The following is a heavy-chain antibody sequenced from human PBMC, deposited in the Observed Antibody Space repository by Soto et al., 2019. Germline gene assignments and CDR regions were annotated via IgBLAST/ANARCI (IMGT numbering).Heavy chain of an antibody. CDR1: GGSFSGYY. Sequence: QVQLQQWGAGLLKPSETLSLTCAVYGGSFSGYYWSWIRQPPGKGLEWIGEINHSGSTNYNPSRKSRVTISVDTSKNQCSLQLSSVTAADTAVYYCARGPITTNPRFDPWGQGTLVTVSS. J-gene: IGHJ5*02. V-gene: IGHV4-34*01. CDR3: ARGPITTNPRFDP. D-gene: IGHD3-22*01. CDR2: INHSGST.